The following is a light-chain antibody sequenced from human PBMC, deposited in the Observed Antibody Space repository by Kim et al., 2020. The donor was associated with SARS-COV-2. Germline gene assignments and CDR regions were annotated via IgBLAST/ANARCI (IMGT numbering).Light chain of an antibody. CDR2: FDS. CDR1: NIGSKS. CDR3: QVWDTSSDHHYV. V-gene: IGLV3-21*04. Sequence: PGKTVRITCVGNNIGSKSVHWYRQKTGQAPVVVMCFDSDRPSGIPERFSGSNSGNTATLTISGVEAGDEADYYCQVWDTSSDHHYVFGTGTKVTVL. J-gene: IGLJ1*01.